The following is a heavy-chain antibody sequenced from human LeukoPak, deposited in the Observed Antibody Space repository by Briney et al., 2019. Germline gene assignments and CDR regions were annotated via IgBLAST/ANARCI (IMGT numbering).Heavy chain of an antibody. CDR2: IRYDGSNK. J-gene: IGHJ4*02. Sequence: GWSLTLSCPASVFTFSSYGMHWLRQAPGKGREGVAFIRYDGSNKYYADSVKGRFTISRDNSKNTLYLQMNSRRAEDTAVHYGAKAQRAGTLYWGQGTLVTVSS. D-gene: IGHD6-19*01. CDR1: VFTFSSYG. V-gene: IGHV3-30*02. CDR3: AKAQRAGTLY.